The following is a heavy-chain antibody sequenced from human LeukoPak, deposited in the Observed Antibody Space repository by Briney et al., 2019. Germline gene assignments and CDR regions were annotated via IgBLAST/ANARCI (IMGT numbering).Heavy chain of an antibody. CDR3: ARGLAAAGTRGPY. V-gene: IGHV3-21*01. D-gene: IGHD6-13*01. CDR2: ISSTGAYI. Sequence: GGSLRLSCATSGFIFSSDSMIWVRQAPGKGLEWVSSISSTGAYIYYADSLKGRFTISRDNAKNSLYLQMDSLRADDTAVYYCARGLAAAGTRGPYWGQGTLATVSS. J-gene: IGHJ4*02. CDR1: GFIFSSDS.